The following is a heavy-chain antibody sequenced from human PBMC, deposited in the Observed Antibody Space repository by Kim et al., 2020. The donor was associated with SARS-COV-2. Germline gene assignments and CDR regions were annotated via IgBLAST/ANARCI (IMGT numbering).Heavy chain of an antibody. CDR2: TI. CDR3: GRSSRGRGKY. Sequence: TIYYADSVKGRFTISRDNAKNSLYLQMNRLRAEDTAVYYCGRSSRGRGKYWGQGTLVTVSS. V-gene: IGHV3-11*04. J-gene: IGHJ4*02. D-gene: IGHD2-2*01.